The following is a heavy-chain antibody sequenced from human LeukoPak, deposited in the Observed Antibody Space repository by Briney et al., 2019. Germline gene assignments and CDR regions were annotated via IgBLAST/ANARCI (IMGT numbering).Heavy chain of an antibody. CDR1: GFTFSSYA. V-gene: IGHV3-30*01. CDR3: ARDLCVEMATWSY. D-gene: IGHD5-24*01. CDR2: ISYDGSNK. J-gene: IGHJ4*02. Sequence: PGGSLRLSCAASGFTFSSYAMHWVRQAPGKGLEWVAVISYDGSNKYYADSVKGRFTISRDNTKNTLYLQMNSLRAEDTAVYYCARDLCVEMATWSYWGQGTLVTVSS.